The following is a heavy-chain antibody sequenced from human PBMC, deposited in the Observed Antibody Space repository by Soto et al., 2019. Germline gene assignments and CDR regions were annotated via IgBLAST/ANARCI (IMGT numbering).Heavy chain of an antibody. CDR1: GFSINTYW. J-gene: IGHJ4*02. D-gene: IGHD2-15*01. V-gene: IGHV3-7*01. CDR2: INPEGNAK. CDR3: AAWDISNI. Sequence: PGGSLRLSCSGFGFSINTYWMNWIRQTPGKGLEWVANINPEGNAKTYVDPVKGRFFVSRDNTRNSLDLQMTSLRVEDSAIYLCAAWDISNIWGQGILVTVSS.